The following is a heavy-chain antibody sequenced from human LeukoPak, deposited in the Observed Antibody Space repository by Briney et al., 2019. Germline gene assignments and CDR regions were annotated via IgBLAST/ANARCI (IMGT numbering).Heavy chain of an antibody. J-gene: IGHJ4*02. V-gene: IGHV3-11*01. CDR3: ARVPTRRSSSSYRDYFDY. D-gene: IGHD6-13*01. CDR1: GFTFSDYY. CDR2: ISSSGSTI. Sequence: GGSLRLSCAASGFTFSDYYMSWMRQAPGKGVEWVSYISSSGSTIYYADSVKGRFTISRDNAKNSLYLQMNSLRAEDTAVYYCARVPTRRSSSSYRDYFDYWGQGTLVTVSS.